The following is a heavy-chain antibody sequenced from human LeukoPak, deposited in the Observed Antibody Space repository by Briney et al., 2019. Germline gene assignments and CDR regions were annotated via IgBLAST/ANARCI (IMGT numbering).Heavy chain of an antibody. V-gene: IGHV1-3*01. CDR2: INAGNGNT. J-gene: IGHJ5*02. D-gene: IGHD2-21*01. CDR3: ARDRAIVNWFDP. Sequence: ASVKVSCKASGYTFTSYAMHWVRQAPGQRLEWMGWINAGNGNTKYSQKFQGRVTITRDTSASTAYMELSSLRSEDTAVYYCARDRAIVNWFDPRGQGTLVTVSS. CDR1: GYTFTSYA.